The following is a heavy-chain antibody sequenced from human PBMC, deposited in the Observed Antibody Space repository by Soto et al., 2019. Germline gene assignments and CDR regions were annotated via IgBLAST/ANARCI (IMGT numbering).Heavy chain of an antibody. V-gene: IGHV3-33*01. CDR1: GFTFSSYG. J-gene: IGHJ4*02. CDR3: ARDRGSSWYIDY. CDR2: IWYDGSNK. D-gene: IGHD6-13*01. Sequence: GGSLRLSCAASGFTFSSYGMHWVRQAPGKGLEWVAVIWYDGSNKYYADSVKGRLTISRNNSKNTLYLQMNSLRAEDTAVYYCARDRGSSWYIDYWGQGTLVTSPQ.